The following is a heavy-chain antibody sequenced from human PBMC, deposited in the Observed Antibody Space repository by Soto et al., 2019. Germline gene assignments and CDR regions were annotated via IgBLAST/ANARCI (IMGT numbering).Heavy chain of an antibody. Sequence: QITLKESGPTLVKPTQTLTLTCTFSGFSLTPAVGVGWIRQPPGKAPEWLALIYRPDDKRYSPSLRTRLTITKETSKNQVVLTMTNMDPVDTGTYYCAYYGTSYFFDHWGQGTLVTVSS. D-gene: IGHD3-10*01. V-gene: IGHV2-5*01. CDR3: AYYGTSYFFDH. CDR2: IYRPDDK. CDR1: GFSLTPAVG. J-gene: IGHJ4*02.